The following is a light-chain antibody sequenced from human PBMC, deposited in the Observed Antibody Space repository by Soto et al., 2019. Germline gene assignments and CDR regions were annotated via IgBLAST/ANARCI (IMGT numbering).Light chain of an antibody. CDR3: QKYNRAPLT. J-gene: IGKJ4*01. CDR2: AAS. CDR1: QDISNY. V-gene: IGKV1-27*01. Sequence: DIQMTQSPSSLSASVGDRVTITCWASQDISNYLAWYQQKPGKVPKVLIYAASTLQSGVPSRFSAIGSGTDFTLTISSLQPEDVATYYCQKYNRAPLTFGGGTKVEIK.